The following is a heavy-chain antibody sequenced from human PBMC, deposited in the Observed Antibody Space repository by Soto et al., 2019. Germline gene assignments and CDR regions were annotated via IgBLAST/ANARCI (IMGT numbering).Heavy chain of an antibody. D-gene: IGHD3-22*01. CDR3: ARRDRSGYSYWLDT. V-gene: IGHV4-31*03. J-gene: IGHJ5*02. CDR2: ISYSGST. Sequence: SETLSLTCTVSGGSISDGYYWSWIRQHPGKGLEWIGSISYSGSTSYNPSLKSRLTISVDRSKSQFSLNLSSVTAADTAVYYCARRDRSGYSYWLDTRGQGTLVTVSS. CDR1: GGSISDGYY.